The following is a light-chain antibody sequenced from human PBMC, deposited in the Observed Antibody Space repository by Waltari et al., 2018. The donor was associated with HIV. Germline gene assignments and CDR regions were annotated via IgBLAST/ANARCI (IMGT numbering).Light chain of an antibody. Sequence: SYELIQPPSVTVSPGQTAPIPCSGDKLGHKYVSWYQQKAGQSPTLVIYQDNQRPSGIPERISGFNSGNTATLTISGPQSMDEADYYCQAWDSSTAVFGGGTKLTVL. CDR2: QDN. V-gene: IGLV3-1*01. CDR1: KLGHKY. J-gene: IGLJ3*02. CDR3: QAWDSSTAV.